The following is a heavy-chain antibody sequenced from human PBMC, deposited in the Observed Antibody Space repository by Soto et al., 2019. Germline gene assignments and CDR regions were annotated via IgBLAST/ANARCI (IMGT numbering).Heavy chain of an antibody. CDR2: IRSKAYGGTT. CDR1: GFTFGDYA. D-gene: IGHD3-10*01. V-gene: IGHV3-49*04. CDR3: AKDRGWGSGSYYNAYYYGMDV. Sequence: GGSLRLSCTASGFTFGDYAMSWVRQAPGKGLEWVGFIRSKAYGGTTEYAASVKGRFTISRDNAKNSLYLQMNSLRAEDTAVYYCAKDRGWGSGSYYNAYYYGMDVWGQGTTVTVSS. J-gene: IGHJ6*02.